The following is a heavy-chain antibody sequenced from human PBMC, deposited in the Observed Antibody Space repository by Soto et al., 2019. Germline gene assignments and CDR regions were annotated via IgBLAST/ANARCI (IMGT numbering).Heavy chain of an antibody. V-gene: IGHV3-30-3*01. CDR2: ISYDGSNK. Sequence: QVQLVESGGGVVQPGRSLSLSCAASGFTFRNYAIHWVRQAPGKGLECVAVISYDGSNKFYRDYVKGRFTIFRDNSKNTLYLQINSLRYEDTAVYYCARGDREDIAVVVGVRPGEYGVDVWGQGTTVTVSS. D-gene: IGHD2-15*01. J-gene: IGHJ6*02. CDR1: GFTFRNYA. CDR3: ARGDREDIAVVVGVRPGEYGVDV.